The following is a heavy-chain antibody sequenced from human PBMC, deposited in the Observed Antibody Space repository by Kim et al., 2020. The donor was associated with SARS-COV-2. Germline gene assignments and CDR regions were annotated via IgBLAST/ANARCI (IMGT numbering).Heavy chain of an antibody. D-gene: IGHD3-3*01. Sequence: GGSLRLSCAASGFTFSSYWMHWVRQAPGKGLVWVSRINSDGSSTSYADSVKGRFTISRDNAKNTLYLQMNSLRAEDTAVYYCARDRPLEWVQFYYYYGMDVWGQGTTVTVSS. J-gene: IGHJ6*02. CDR2: INSDGSST. CDR3: ARDRPLEWVQFYYYYGMDV. V-gene: IGHV3-74*01. CDR1: GFTFSSYW.